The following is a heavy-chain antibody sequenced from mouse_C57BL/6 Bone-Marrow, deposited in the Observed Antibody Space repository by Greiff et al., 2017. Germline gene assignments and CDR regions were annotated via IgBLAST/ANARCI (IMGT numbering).Heavy chain of an antibody. Sequence: VQLQQPGAELVMPGASVKLSCKASGYTFTSYWMHWVKQRPGQGLEWIGEIDPSDSYTNYNQKFKGKSTLAVDKSSSTAYMQLSSLTSEDSAVYDCARDYGSSYAYDFDYWGQGTTLTVSS. CDR1: GYTFTSYW. V-gene: IGHV1-69*01. D-gene: IGHD1-1*01. CDR2: IDPSDSYT. J-gene: IGHJ2*01. CDR3: ARDYGSSYAYDFDY.